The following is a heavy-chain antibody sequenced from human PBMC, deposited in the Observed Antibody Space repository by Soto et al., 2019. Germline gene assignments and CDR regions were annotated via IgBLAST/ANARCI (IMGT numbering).Heavy chain of an antibody. J-gene: IGHJ4*02. CDR1: GGSISSGGYY. V-gene: IGHV4-31*03. D-gene: IGHD3-3*01. CDR2: IYYSGST. Sequence: PSETLCLTCTVSGGSISSGGYYWSWIRQHPGKGLEWIGYIYYSGSTYYNPSLKSRVTISVDTSKNQFSLKLSSVTAADTAVYYCARAWSYYDFWSGYYFDYWGQGTLVTVSS. CDR3: ARAWSYYDFWSGYYFDY.